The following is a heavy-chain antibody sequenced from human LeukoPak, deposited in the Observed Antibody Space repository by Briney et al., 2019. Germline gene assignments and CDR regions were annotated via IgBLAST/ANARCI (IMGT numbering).Heavy chain of an antibody. CDR3: ARHGSWSFDY. CDR1: GFTFSSHA. D-gene: IGHD6-13*01. CDR2: ITSGSGSNV. J-gene: IGHJ4*02. Sequence: GGSLRLSCAASGFTFSSHAMSWVRQAPGKGLEWVSAITSGSGSNVYYADSLKGRFTISRDNSKNTLYLQMNSLRAEDTAVYYCARHGSWSFDYWGQGTLVTVSA. V-gene: IGHV3-23*01.